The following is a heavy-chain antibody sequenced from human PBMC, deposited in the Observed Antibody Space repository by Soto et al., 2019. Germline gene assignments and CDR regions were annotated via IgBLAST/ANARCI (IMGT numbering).Heavy chain of an antibody. D-gene: IGHD6-13*01. CDR2: ISYDGSNK. CDR1: GFTFSRYW. Sequence: VQLVESGGGLVQPGGSLRLSCAASGFTFSRYWMHWVRQAPGKGLVWVAVISYDGSNKYYADSVKGRFTISRDNSKNTLYLQMNSLRAEDTAVYYCAKDALAAAGTGGWLDPWGQGTLVTVSS. CDR3: AKDALAAAGTGGWLDP. J-gene: IGHJ5*02. V-gene: IGHV3-30*18.